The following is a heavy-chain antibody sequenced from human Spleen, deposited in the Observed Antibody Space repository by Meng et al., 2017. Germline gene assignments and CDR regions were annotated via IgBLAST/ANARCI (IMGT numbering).Heavy chain of an antibody. Sequence: GGSLRLSCATSGFTFNNYEINWVRQAPGKGLEWVSSISRSSTIYYADSVKGRFTISRDNAKNSLYLQMNSLRAEDTAVYYCARRGYSFGYDLQEYGMDVWGQGTTVTVSS. V-gene: IGHV3-69-1*02. J-gene: IGHJ6*02. CDR3: ARRGYSFGYDLQEYGMDV. CDR2: ISRSSTI. CDR1: GFTFNNYE. D-gene: IGHD5-18*01.